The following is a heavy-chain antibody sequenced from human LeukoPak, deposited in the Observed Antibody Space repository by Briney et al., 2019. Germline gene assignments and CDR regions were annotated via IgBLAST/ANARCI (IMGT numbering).Heavy chain of an antibody. Sequence: GGSLRLSCAASGFTFSSYGMSWVRQAPGKGLEWVSAISGSGGSTYYADSVKGRFTISRDNSKNTLYLQMNSLRAEDTAVYYCAKSFGPVIAAAGTGADWGQGILVTVSS. CDR3: AKSFGPVIAAAGTGAD. CDR1: GFTFSSYG. CDR2: ISGSGGST. J-gene: IGHJ4*02. D-gene: IGHD6-13*01. V-gene: IGHV3-23*01.